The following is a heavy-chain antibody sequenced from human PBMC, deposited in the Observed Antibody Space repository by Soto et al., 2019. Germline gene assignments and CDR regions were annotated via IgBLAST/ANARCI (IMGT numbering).Heavy chain of an antibody. V-gene: IGHV1-69*13. CDR1: GGTFSSYA. J-gene: IGHJ4*02. Sequence: SVKVSCKASGGTFSSYAISGVRQAPGQGLEWMGGIIPIFGTANYAQKFQGRVTITADESTSTAYMELSSLRSEDTAVYYCARDKGPYYYDSSGYYYVLDYRGQGTLVTVSS. CDR2: IIPIFGTA. CDR3: ARDKGPYYYDSSGYYYVLDY. D-gene: IGHD3-22*01.